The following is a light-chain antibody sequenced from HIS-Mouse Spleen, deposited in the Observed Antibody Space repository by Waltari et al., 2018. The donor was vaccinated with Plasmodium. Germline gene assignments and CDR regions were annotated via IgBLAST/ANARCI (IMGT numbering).Light chain of an antibody. CDR2: EDS. V-gene: IGLV3-10*01. CDR1: ALPKKY. Sequence: SSELTQPPSVSVSPGPTASIPCSGDALPKKYAYLYPQKSGQAPVLVIYEDSKRPSGIPERFSGSSSGTMATLTISGAQVEDEADYYCYSTDSSGNHRVFGGGTKLTVL. CDR3: YSTDSSGNHRV. J-gene: IGLJ3*02.